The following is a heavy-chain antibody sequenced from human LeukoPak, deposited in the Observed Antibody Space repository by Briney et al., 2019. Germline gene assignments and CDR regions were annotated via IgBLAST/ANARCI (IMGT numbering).Heavy chain of an antibody. CDR1: GYTCTSYG. Sequence: ASVKVSCKASGYTCTSYGISWVRQAPGQGLEWMGWISAYNGNTNYAQKFQGRVTMTTDTSTSTAYMELRSLRSDDTAVYYCARVELMVRGVTVDGNNWFDPWGQGTLVTVSS. D-gene: IGHD3-10*01. J-gene: IGHJ5*02. CDR3: ARVELMVRGVTVDGNNWFDP. V-gene: IGHV1-18*01. CDR2: ISAYNGNT.